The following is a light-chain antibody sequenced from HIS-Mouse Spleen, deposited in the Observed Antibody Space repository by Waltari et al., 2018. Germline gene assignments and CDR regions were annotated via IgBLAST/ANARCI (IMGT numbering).Light chain of an antibody. J-gene: IGKJ4*01. CDR2: DAS. V-gene: IGKV1-33*01. Sequence: DIQMTQSPSSLSASVGDRVTITCQASQDISNYLNWYQQKPGKAPKLLIYDASNLETGVPSRFSGSGSGTDFTFTISSLQPEDIATYYCQQYDNLGLTFSGGTKVEIK. CDR1: QDISNY. CDR3: QQYDNLGLT.